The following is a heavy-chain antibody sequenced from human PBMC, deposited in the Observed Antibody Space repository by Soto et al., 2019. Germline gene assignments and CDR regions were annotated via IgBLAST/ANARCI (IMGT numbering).Heavy chain of an antibody. J-gene: IGHJ4*02. CDR1: GFTFSSYS. Sequence: EVQLVESGGGLVQPGGSLRLSCAASGFTFSSYSMNWVRQAPGKGLEWVSYISSSSSTIYYADSVKGRFTISRDNAKNSLYLQMNSLRAEDTAVYYRASLAVTTYDYWGQGTLVTVSS. D-gene: IGHD4-17*01. CDR3: ASLAVTTYDY. V-gene: IGHV3-48*01. CDR2: ISSSSSTI.